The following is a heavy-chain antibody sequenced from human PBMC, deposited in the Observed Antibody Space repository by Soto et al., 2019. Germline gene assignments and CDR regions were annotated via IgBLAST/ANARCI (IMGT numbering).Heavy chain of an antibody. CDR1: GYKFGSAW. Sequence: GESLKISCKGVGYKFGSAWIGWVRQMPGKGLEWMGIIKPGTSDIRYSPSCRGHVTISADEAVSTAYLQWSSLKASDTAMYYCSSQLSDLCASWGQGTLVTVSS. V-gene: IGHV5-51*01. D-gene: IGHD1-26*01. CDR3: SSQLSDLCAS. J-gene: IGHJ5*02. CDR2: IKPGTSDI.